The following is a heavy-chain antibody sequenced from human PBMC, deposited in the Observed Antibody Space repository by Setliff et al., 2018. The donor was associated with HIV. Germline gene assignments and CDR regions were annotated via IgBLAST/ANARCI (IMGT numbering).Heavy chain of an antibody. CDR3: ARGALLAVFDFDH. Sequence: SETLSLTCTVSGGSISSGSYSGSYYWSWIRQPAGKGLEWIGHIYTSGSTNYNPSLKSRVTISVDTSKNQFSLKLSSVTAADTAVYYCARGALLAVFDFDHWGHGTLVTVSS. V-gene: IGHV4-61*09. CDR1: GGSISSGSYSGSYY. CDR2: IYTSGST. J-gene: IGHJ4*01. D-gene: IGHD2-21*01.